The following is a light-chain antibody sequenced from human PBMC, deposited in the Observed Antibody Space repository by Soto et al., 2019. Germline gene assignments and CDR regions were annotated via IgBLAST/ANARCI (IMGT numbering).Light chain of an antibody. V-gene: IGKV3-20*01. CDR3: QQYGGSPPIT. Sequence: EIVLTQSPATLSLYPGERATLSCRASQIVSSTYLAWYQHKPGQAPRLLIYGASGRATGIPDRFSGSGSGTDFTLTISRLEPEDFAVYYCQQYGGSPPITFGQGTRLEIK. CDR2: GAS. CDR1: QIVSSTY. J-gene: IGKJ5*01.